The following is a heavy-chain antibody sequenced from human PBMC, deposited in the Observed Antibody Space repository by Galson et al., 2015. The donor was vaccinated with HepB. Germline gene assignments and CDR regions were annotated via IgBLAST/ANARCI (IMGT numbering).Heavy chain of an antibody. CDR2: INAGNGNT. Sequence: SCKASGYTFTSYAMHWVRQAPGQRLEWMGWINAGNGNTKYSQKFQGRVTITRDTSASTAYMELSSLRSEDTAVYYCARYLVTTGGFDYWGQGTLVTVSS. CDR1: GYTFTSYA. J-gene: IGHJ4*02. V-gene: IGHV1-3*01. CDR3: ARYLVTTGGFDY. D-gene: IGHD4-17*01.